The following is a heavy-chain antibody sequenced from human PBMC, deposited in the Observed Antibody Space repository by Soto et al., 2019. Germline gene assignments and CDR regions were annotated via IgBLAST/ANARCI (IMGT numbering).Heavy chain of an antibody. Sequence: PGGSLRLSCAASGFTFSSYAMSWVRQAPGMGLEWVSAISGSGGSTYYADSVKGRFTISRDNSKNTLYLQMNSLRAEDTAVYYCAKDLEYSSSVGFDYWGQGTLVTVSS. CDR1: GFTFSSYA. CDR2: ISGSGGST. V-gene: IGHV3-23*01. CDR3: AKDLEYSSSVGFDY. J-gene: IGHJ4*02. D-gene: IGHD6-6*01.